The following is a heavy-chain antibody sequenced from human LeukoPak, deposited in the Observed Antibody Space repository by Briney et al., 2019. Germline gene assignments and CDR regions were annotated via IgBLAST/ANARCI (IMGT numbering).Heavy chain of an antibody. V-gene: IGHV4-39*01. CDR1: GGSISSSRYY. Sequence: SETLSLTCTVSGGSISSSRYYWGWIRQPPEKGLEWIGSNSYSGSTYYNPSLESRVTISVDTSKNQFSLRLSSVTAADTAVYYCARHPNTYSSSWYNNAEYFQHWGQGTLVTVSS. CDR2: NSYSGST. J-gene: IGHJ1*01. CDR3: ARHPNTYSSSWYNNAEYFQH. D-gene: IGHD6-13*01.